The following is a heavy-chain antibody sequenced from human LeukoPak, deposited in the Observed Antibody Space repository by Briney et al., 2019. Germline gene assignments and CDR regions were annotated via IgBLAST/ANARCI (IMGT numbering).Heavy chain of an antibody. V-gene: IGHV4-38-2*02. CDR2: MYQSGST. CDR3: ARGRWELLFDY. J-gene: IGHJ4*02. CDR1: GYSISSGYY. D-gene: IGHD1-26*01. Sequence: SETLSLTCSVSGYSISSGYYWGWIRQPPGKGLEWIGSMYQSGSTYYNPSLKSRVTISVDTSKNQFSLKLSSVTAADTAVYYCARGRWELLFDYWGQGTLVTVSS.